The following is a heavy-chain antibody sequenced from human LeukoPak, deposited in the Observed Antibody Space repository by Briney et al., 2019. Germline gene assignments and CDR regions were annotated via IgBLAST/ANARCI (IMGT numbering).Heavy chain of an antibody. J-gene: IGHJ4*02. CDR3: ARPNIEYSSSSAFDY. D-gene: IGHD6-6*01. Sequence: GRSLRLSCSASGFVFSNFAMHWVRQAPGKGLEWVAVISYDGSNKYYADSVKGRFTISRDNSKNPLYLQMNSLRAEDTAVYYCARPNIEYSSSSAFDYWGQGTLVTVSS. CDR1: GFVFSNFA. V-gene: IGHV3-30-3*01. CDR2: ISYDGSNK.